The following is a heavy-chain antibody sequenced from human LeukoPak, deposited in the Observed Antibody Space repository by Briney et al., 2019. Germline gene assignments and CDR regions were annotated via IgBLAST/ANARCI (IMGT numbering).Heavy chain of an antibody. CDR1: GFTFSSYE. V-gene: IGHV3-48*03. CDR3: ARVRGNGATIIS. CDR2: ISSSGSTI. Sequence: GGSLRLSCAASGFTFSSYEMNWVRQAPGKGLEWVSYISSSGSTIYYADSVKGRFTIPRDNAKNSLYLQMNSLRAEDTAVYYCARVRGNGATIISWGQGTLVTVSS. J-gene: IGHJ5*02. D-gene: IGHD5-12*01.